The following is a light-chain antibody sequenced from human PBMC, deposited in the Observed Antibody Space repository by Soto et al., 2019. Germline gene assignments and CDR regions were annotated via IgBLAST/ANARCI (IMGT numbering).Light chain of an antibody. CDR3: QQYINWPLT. J-gene: IGKJ4*01. CDR1: QSINTD. CDR2: GAS. Sequence: EIVMTQSPATLSVSPGERATLSCRASQSINTDLAWYQQKPGQAPRLLIYGASTRATGIPARFSGSGSGTESTLTISSLQSEDFAVYYCQQYINWPLTFGGGTKVEIK. V-gene: IGKV3-15*01.